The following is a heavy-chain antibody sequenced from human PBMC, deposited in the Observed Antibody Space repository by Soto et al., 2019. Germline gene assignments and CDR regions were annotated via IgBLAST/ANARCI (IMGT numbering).Heavy chain of an antibody. J-gene: IGHJ5*02. CDR3: ARGGGYCTNGVCYGRNWFDP. Sequence: SETLSLTCTVSGGSISSGGYYWSWIRQPPGKGLEWIGEINHSGSTNYNPSLKSRVTISVDTSKNQFSLKLSSVTAADTAVYYCARGGGYCTNGVCYGRNWFDPWGQGTLVTVSS. D-gene: IGHD2-8*01. CDR2: INHSGST. V-gene: IGHV4-39*07. CDR1: GGSISSGGYY.